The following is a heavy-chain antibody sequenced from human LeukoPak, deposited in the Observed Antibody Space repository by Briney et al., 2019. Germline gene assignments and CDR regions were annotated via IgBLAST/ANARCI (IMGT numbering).Heavy chain of an antibody. V-gene: IGHV1-69*05. Sequence: GSSVKVSCKASGGTFSSYAISWVRQTPGQGLEWMGRIIPIFGTANYAQKFQGRVTITTDESTSTAYMELSSLRSEDTAVYYCATDYGGYAVDYWGQGTLVTVSS. CDR3: ATDYGGYAVDY. CDR2: IIPIFGTA. J-gene: IGHJ4*02. D-gene: IGHD4-17*01. CDR1: GGTFSSYA.